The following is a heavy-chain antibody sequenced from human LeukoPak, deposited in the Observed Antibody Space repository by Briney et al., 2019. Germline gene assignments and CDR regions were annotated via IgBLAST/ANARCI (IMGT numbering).Heavy chain of an antibody. CDR3: AKGYTYGLTRFCFDY. CDR1: GFTFNNYA. D-gene: IGHD5-18*01. J-gene: IGHJ4*02. V-gene: IGHV3-23*01. CDR2: ISNSGGST. Sequence: PGGSLRLSCAASGFTFNNYAMSWVRQAPGKGLEWVSAISNSGGSTFYADSVKGRFTISRDNSNNTFYLQMNSLRAEDTAVYYCAKGYTYGLTRFCFDYWGQGTLVTVSS.